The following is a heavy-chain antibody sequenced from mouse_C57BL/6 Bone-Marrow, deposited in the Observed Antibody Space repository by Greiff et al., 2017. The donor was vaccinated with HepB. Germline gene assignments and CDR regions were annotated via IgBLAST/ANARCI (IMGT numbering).Heavy chain of an antibody. CDR2: IWTGGGT. J-gene: IGHJ4*01. Sequence: QVQLQQSGPGLVAPSQSLSITCTVSGFSLTSYAISWVRQPPGKGLEWLGVIWTGGGTNYNSALKSRLSISKDNSKSQVFLKMNSLQTDDTARYYCARDGYLLWLDYAMDYWGQGTSVTVSS. CDR1: GFSLTSYA. CDR3: ARDGYLLWLDYAMDY. V-gene: IGHV2-9-1*01. D-gene: IGHD2-2*01.